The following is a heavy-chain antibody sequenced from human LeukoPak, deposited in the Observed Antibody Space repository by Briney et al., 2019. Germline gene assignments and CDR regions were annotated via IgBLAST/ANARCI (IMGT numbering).Heavy chain of an antibody. CDR2: IYYSGST. Sequence: SETLSLTCTVSGGSISSGGYYWSWIRQHPGKGLEWIGYIYYSGSTYYNPSLKSRVTISVDTSKNQFSLKLSSVTAADTAVYYCARRVRSSXXLRINXFXPWGQGTLVTVS. CDR3: ARRVRSSXXLRINXFXP. V-gene: IGHV4-31*03. CDR1: GGSISSGGYY. D-gene: IGHD6-13*01. J-gene: IGHJ5*02.